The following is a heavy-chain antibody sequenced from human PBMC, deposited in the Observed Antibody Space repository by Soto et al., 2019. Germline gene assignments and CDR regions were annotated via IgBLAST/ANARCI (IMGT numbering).Heavy chain of an antibody. Sequence: SGHTLVNSTETLTLTCTFSGFSLTSPGMCVSCIRQPPGKALEWLALTERDDEDKYYSTAXXTXXXIXKXXPIXHVVLTMANMDPADTGTYYCARSIRGPRRFNDMD. CDR2: TERDDEDK. J-gene: IGHJ6*03. CDR3: ARSIRGPRRFNDMD. V-gene: IGHV2-70*13. CDR1: GFSLTSPGMC. D-gene: IGHD1-20*01.